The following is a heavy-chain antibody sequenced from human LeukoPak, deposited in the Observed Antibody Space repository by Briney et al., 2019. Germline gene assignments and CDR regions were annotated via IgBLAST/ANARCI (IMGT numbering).Heavy chain of an antibody. V-gene: IGHV4-30-2*01. CDR1: GVSITSDTYC. D-gene: IGHD3-3*01. Sequence: SQTLSLTCVVSGVSITSDTYCWSWIRQPLGKGLEWIGYILHSGSTYFNPSLKSRVTISIDTSKSQFSLKLSSVTAADTAVYYCARTRDFWSGYFDYWGQGTLVTVSS. J-gene: IGHJ4*02. CDR2: ILHSGST. CDR3: ARTRDFWSGYFDY.